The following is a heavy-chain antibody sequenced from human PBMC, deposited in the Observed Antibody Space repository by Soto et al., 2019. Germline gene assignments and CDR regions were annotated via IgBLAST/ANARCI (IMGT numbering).Heavy chain of an antibody. Sequence: GESLKISCKGSGYSFTSYWIGWVRQMPGKGLEWMGIIYPGDSDTRYSPSFQGQVTISADKSISTAYLQWSSLKASDTAMYYCARDFSYAHPWLQYNGMDVWGQGTTVTVSS. V-gene: IGHV5-51*01. CDR3: ARDFSYAHPWLQYNGMDV. D-gene: IGHD2-2*01. CDR1: GYSFTSYW. J-gene: IGHJ6*02. CDR2: IYPGDSDT.